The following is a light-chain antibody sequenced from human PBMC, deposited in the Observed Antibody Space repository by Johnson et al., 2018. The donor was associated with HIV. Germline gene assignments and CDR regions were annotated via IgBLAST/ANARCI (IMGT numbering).Light chain of an antibody. CDR2: KNN. CDR1: SSKIGNKY. J-gene: IGLJ1*01. V-gene: IGLV1-51*02. CDR3: GTWDTSLSAGGV. Sequence: QSVLTQPPSVSAAPGQKVTISCSGSSSKIGNKYVSWYQLLPGTAPKLLIYKNNKRPSGIPDRFSGSKSGTSATLGITGLQTGDEADYYCGTWDTSLSAGGVFGTGTKVTVL.